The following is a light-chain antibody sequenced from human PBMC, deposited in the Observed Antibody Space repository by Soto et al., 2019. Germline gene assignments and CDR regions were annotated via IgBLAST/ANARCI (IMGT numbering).Light chain of an antibody. CDR2: DVS. Sequence: QSALTQPASVSGSPGQSITISCTGTSSDVGGYNYVSWYQQHPGKAPKLMIYDVSNRPSVVYNRFSGSKSGNTASLTTSGHHDDDGADYSCSSYTSSSTLVVFGGGTKLTVL. CDR3: SSYTSSSTLVV. V-gene: IGLV2-14*01. J-gene: IGLJ3*02. CDR1: SSDVGGYNY.